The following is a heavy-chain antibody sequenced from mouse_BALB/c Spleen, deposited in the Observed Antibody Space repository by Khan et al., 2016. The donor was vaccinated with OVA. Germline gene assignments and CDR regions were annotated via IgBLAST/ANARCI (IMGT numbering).Heavy chain of an antibody. V-gene: IGHV1-76*01. Sequence: QVQLKQSGAELVRPGASVKLSCKTSGYIFTSYWIHWVRQRSGQGLEWIAWIYPGTDNTYYNQKLKDKATLTADKSSSTAYMQLSSLTSEDSAVYFCAREEALYYFDYWGQGTTVTVSA. J-gene: IGHJ2*01. CDR2: IYPGTDNT. CDR3: AREEALYYFDY. CDR1: GYIFTSYW. D-gene: IGHD3-2*02.